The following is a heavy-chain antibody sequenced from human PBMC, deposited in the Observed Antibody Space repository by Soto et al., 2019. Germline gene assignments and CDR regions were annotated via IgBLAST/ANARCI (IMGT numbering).Heavy chain of an antibody. Sequence: GGSLRLSCAASGFSLSSRWMHWVRQIPGKGLMWVSRIKSDGSSTNYADSVKGRFTISRDNSKKTLYLQMNSLRVEDTAVYYCVKPRSSLQWPPFDPWGHGTLVTVSS. CDR2: IKSDGSST. CDR3: VKPRSSLQWPPFDP. V-gene: IGHV3-74*01. D-gene: IGHD6-19*01. CDR1: GFSLSSRW. J-gene: IGHJ5*02.